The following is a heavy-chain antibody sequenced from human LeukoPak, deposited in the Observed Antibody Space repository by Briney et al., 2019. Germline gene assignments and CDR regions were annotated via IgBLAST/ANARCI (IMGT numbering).Heavy chain of an antibody. V-gene: IGHV5-51*01. CDR2: IYPGDSDT. D-gene: IGHD3-22*01. CDR1: GYSFTSYW. Sequence: GESLKISCKGSGYSFTSYWIGWVRQMPGKGLEWMGIIYPGDSDTRYSPSFQGQVTISADKSISTAYLQWSSLKASDTAMYYCAWGHDSSGYYPPLFDYWGQGTLVTVSS. CDR3: AWGHDSSGYYPPLFDY. J-gene: IGHJ4*02.